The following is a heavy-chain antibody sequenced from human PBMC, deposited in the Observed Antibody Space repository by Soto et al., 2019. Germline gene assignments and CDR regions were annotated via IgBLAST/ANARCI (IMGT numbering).Heavy chain of an antibody. D-gene: IGHD6-19*01. J-gene: IGHJ4*02. CDR2: IWYDGSNK. V-gene: IGHV3-33*01. Sequence: QVQLVESGGGVVQPGRSLRLSCAASGFTFSSYGMHWVRQAPGKGLEWVAVIWYDGSNKYYADSVKGRFTISRDNSKNTLDLQMNSLRAEDTAVYYCARDRAVAGGYFDYWGQGTLVTVSS. CDR3: ARDRAVAGGYFDY. CDR1: GFTFSSYG.